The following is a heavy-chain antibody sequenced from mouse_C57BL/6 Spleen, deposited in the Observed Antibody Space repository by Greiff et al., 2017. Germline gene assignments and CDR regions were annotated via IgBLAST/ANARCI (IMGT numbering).Heavy chain of an antibody. CDR1: GFTFSSYG. CDR3: ARHPNYYGSKGAMDY. D-gene: IGHD1-1*01. J-gene: IGHJ4*01. Sequence: EVQVVESGGDLVKPGGSLKLSCAASGFTFSSYGMSWVRQTPDKRLEWVATISSGGSYTYYPDSVKGRFTISRDNAKNTLYLQMSSLKSEDTAMYYCARHPNYYGSKGAMDYWGQGTSVTVSS. CDR2: ISSGGSYT. V-gene: IGHV5-6*01.